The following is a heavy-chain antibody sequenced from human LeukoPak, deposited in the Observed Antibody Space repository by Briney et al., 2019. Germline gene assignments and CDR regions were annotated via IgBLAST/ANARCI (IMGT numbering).Heavy chain of an antibody. CDR3: SELGITKIGGV. D-gene: IGHD3-10*02. CDR2: IGTSFDT. CDR1: GFTFRTYA. Sequence: GGSLRLSCVASGFTFRTYAMSWVRQAPGKGLEWVSSIGTSFDTYYADSVNGRFTISRDNSENMFFLHMNSLRAQDTGVYYFSELGITKIGGVWGKGTTVTISS. V-gene: IGHV3-23*01. J-gene: IGHJ6*04.